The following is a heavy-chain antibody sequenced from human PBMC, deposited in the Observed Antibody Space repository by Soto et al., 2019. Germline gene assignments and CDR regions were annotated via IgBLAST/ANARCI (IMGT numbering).Heavy chain of an antibody. V-gene: IGHV3-33*01. D-gene: IGHD3-16*01. CDR3: ARDGDVNTGLGKDY. CDR1: GFTFSNYG. CDR2: IWHDGGNK. J-gene: IGHJ4*02. Sequence: QVQLVESGGGVVQPGRSLRLSCAASGFTFSNYGMHWVRQAPGKGLEWVAFIWHDGGNKFYAESVKGRFTIFRDNSKNTLYLQMNSLSAEDTAMYYCARDGDVNTGLGKDYWGQGTLVTVSS.